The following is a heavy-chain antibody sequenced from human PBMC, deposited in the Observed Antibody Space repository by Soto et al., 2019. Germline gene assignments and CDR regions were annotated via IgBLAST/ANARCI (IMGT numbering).Heavy chain of an antibody. Sequence: PGGSLRLSCVASGFTFSTYTMSWVRRAPGKGLEWVSVISGTMGSVRDPYYADSVKGRFTISRDNAKNSLFLHVTSLGDEDTAVYYCARDFDSLNDYWGQGTLVTVSS. CDR1: GFTFSTYT. V-gene: IGHV3-23*01. CDR2: ISGTMGSVRDP. CDR3: ARDFDSLNDY. J-gene: IGHJ4*02. D-gene: IGHD3-22*01.